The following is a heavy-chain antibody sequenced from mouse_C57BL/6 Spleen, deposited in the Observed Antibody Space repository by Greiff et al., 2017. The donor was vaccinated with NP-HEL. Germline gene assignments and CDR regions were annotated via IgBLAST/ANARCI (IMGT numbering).Heavy chain of an antibody. J-gene: IGHJ4*01. CDR2: IWTGGGT. V-gene: IGHV2-9-1*01. CDR3: ARNSDGSSYYYAMDY. Sequence: VQLQESGPGLVAPSQSLSITCTVSGFSLTSYAISWVRQPPGKGLEWLGVIWTGGGTNYNSALKSRLSNSKDNSKSQVFLKMNSLQTDDTARYYCARNSDGSSYYYAMDYWGQGTSVTVSS. D-gene: IGHD1-1*01. CDR1: GFSLTSYA.